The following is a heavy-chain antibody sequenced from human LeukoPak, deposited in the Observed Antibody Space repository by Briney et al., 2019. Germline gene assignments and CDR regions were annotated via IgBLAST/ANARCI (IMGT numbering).Heavy chain of an antibody. J-gene: IGHJ4*02. CDR1: GGSISSYY. D-gene: IGHD3-22*01. Sequence: SETLSLTCTVSGGSISSYYWSWIRQPPGKGLEWIGYIYYSRSTNYNPSLKSRVTISGDTSENQFSLRLSSVTAADTAVYYCARASYSYDISGWVPFDYWGQGTLVTVSS. V-gene: IGHV4-59*08. CDR3: ARASYSYDISGWVPFDY. CDR2: IYYSRST.